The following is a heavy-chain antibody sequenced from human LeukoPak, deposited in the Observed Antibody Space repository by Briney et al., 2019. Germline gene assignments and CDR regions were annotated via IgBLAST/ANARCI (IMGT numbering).Heavy chain of an antibody. V-gene: IGHV3-7*01. J-gene: IGHJ4*02. CDR1: GFTLRDHW. D-gene: IGHD3-9*01. Sequence: PGGSLRLSCVTSGFTLRDHWMSWVRQAPGKGLEWVANIHRDGSEKYYMDSVKGRFTISRDNNKNSLYLEIGSLRVEDTAVYYCAREDILTGWNFFDYWGPGTLVTVSS. CDR2: IHRDGSEK. CDR3: AREDILTGWNFFDY.